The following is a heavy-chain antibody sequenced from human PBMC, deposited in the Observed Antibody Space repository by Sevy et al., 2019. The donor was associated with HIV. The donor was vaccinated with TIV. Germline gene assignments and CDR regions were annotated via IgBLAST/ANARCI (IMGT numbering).Heavy chain of an antibody. CDR3: AYCSSTSCYSSYYYGMDV. Sequence: GGSLRLSCTASGFTFGDYAMSWFRQAPGKGLEWVGFIRSKAYGGTTEYAGSVKGRFTISRDDSKSIAYLQMNSLKTEDTAVYYCAYCSSTSCYSSYYYGMDVWGQGTTVTVSS. V-gene: IGHV3-49*03. J-gene: IGHJ6*02. CDR1: GFTFGDYA. CDR2: IRSKAYGGTT. D-gene: IGHD2-2*02.